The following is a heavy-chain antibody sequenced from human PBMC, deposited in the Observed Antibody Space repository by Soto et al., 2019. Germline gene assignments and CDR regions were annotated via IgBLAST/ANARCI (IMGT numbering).Heavy chain of an antibody. CDR3: ARDEGRFLEWLDAFDS. D-gene: IGHD3-3*01. Sequence: SGTLSLTCTVSGGSIRSYYWSWIRQPPGKGLEWIGYIYYSGSTNHNPSLKSRVTISGDTTKNQFSLKLSSVTAADKAVYYCARDEGRFLEWLDAFDSWGQGTTVTVSS. CDR2: IYYSGST. J-gene: IGHJ3*02. CDR1: GGSIRSYY. V-gene: IGHV4-59*01.